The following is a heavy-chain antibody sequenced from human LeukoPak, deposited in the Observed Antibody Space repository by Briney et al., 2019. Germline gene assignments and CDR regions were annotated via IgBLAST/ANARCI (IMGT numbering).Heavy chain of an antibody. J-gene: IGHJ4*02. CDR3: ARGWRYGDYAKFDFAY. CDR1: GGSVSSGSHY. CDR2: IYDSGST. V-gene: IGHV4-61*01. D-gene: IGHD4-17*01. Sequence: NPSETLSLTCTVSGGSVSSGSHYWSWIRQTPGKGLEWIGYIYDSGSTKYNPSLKSRVTISVDTSKNQFSLRLSSVTAADTAVYYCARGWRYGDYAKFDFAYWGQGTLVTVSS.